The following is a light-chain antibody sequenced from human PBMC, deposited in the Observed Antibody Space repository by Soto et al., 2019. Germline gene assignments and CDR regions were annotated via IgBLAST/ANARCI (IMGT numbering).Light chain of an antibody. CDR1: QSVSSSY. CDR3: QQHGTSPPWT. V-gene: IGKV3-20*01. CDR2: GAS. J-gene: IGKJ1*01. Sequence: EIVLTQSPGTLSLSPGERATLSCRASQSVSSSYLAWYQQKPGQAPRLLIYGASSRATGIPDRFSGSGSGTDFTLTISRLEPEDFALYYCQQHGTSPPWTFGQGTKVDNK.